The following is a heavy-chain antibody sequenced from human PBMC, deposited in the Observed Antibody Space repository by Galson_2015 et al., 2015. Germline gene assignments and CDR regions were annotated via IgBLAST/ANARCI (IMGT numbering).Heavy chain of an antibody. CDR1: GGSISSGDYY. Sequence: LSLTCTVSGGSISSGDYYWSWIRQPPGKGLEWIGYIYYSGSTYYNPSLKSRVTISVDTSKNQFSLKLSSVTAADTAVYYCARSLRSGSFAFDYWGQGTLVTVSS. CDR2: IYYSGST. J-gene: IGHJ4*02. CDR3: ARSLRSGSFAFDY. V-gene: IGHV4-30-4*01. D-gene: IGHD1-26*01.